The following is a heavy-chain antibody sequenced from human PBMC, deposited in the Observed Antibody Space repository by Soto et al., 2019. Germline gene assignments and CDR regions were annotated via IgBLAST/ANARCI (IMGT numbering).Heavy chain of an antibody. CDR1: GFTFSSYA. J-gene: IGHJ4*02. CDR2: VSHDGKSG. D-gene: IGHD6-19*01. V-gene: IGHV3-30*14. CDR3: ARLDKFNGGWS. Sequence: QVQLVESGGGVVQPGRSLRLSCAASGFTFSSYAMHWVRRAPGKGLEWVAAVSHDGKSGFYADSVSGRFTVSRDNSNNLVYLQMDRLRPEDTALFYSARLDKFNGGWSWGQGTAVTVSS.